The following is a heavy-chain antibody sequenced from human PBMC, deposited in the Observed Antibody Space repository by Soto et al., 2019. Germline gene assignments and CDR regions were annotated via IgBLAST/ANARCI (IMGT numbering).Heavy chain of an antibody. CDR1: GYTFTSYA. J-gene: IGHJ4*02. Sequence: GASVKVSCKASGYTFTSYAMHWVRQAPGQRLEWMGWINAGNGNTKYSQKFQGRVTITRDTSASTAYMELSSLRSEDTAVYYCARSCSGGSCYLIFDYWGQGTLVTVSS. CDR2: INAGNGNT. D-gene: IGHD2-15*01. V-gene: IGHV1-3*01. CDR3: ARSCSGGSCYLIFDY.